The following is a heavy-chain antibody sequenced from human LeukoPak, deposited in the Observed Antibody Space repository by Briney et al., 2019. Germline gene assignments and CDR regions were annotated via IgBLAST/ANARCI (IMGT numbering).Heavy chain of an antibody. CDR2: IYYSGST. CDR3: ARDRGGSSWYQVAFDI. Sequence: PSETLCLTCSVSGGSISTYYWSWIRQPPGKGLEWIGYIYYSGSTNYNPSLKSRVTISVDTSKNQFSLKLSSVTAADTAVYYCARDRGGSSWYQVAFDIWGQGTMVTVSS. V-gene: IGHV4-59*01. D-gene: IGHD6-13*01. CDR1: GGSISTYY. J-gene: IGHJ3*02.